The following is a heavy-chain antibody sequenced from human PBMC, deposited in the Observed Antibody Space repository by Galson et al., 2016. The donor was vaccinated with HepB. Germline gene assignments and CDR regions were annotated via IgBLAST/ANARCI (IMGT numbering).Heavy chain of an antibody. V-gene: IGHV3-30*18. CDR3: AKATSYFSYHGMDV. CDR1: GFIFSNYA. CDR2: ISLDGSDN. Sequence: SLRLSCAASGFIFSNYAMHWVRQVPGKGLEWVAVISLDGSDNYYSDSVKGRFAISRVNSKNTVFLQMNSLRGEDTGLYYCAKATSYFSYHGMDVWGQGTTVTVSS. D-gene: IGHD3-9*01. J-gene: IGHJ6*02.